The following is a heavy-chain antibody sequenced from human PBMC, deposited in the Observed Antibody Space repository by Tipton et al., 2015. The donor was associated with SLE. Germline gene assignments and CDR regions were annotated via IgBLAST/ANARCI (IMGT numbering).Heavy chain of an antibody. Sequence: QLVQSGAEVKKPGASVKVSCKASGYTFPSYDISWVRQAPGQGLEWMGWISVYNDNTNYAQKLQGRVTMTTDTSTSTAYMELRSLRSDDTAVYYCGLRWPDTWTTVYWGQGTLVTVSS. CDR3: GLRWPDTWTTVY. V-gene: IGHV1-18*01. D-gene: IGHD5-12*01. CDR1: GYTFPSYD. J-gene: IGHJ4*02. CDR2: ISVYNDNT.